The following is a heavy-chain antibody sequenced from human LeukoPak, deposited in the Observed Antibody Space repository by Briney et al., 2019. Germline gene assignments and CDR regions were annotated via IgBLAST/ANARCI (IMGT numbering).Heavy chain of an antibody. CDR2: INTNSGGT. J-gene: IGHJ4*02. V-gene: IGHV1-2*02. CDR1: GYTFTGYY. Sequence: ASVKLSCKASGYTFTGYYMCWVRHAPGQGLERMGWINTNSGGTNYAQKFQGRVTMTRDTSISAVYMELSRLRSDDTAVYYCARDGTGVYNLVQYWGQGTLVTVSS. CDR3: ARDGTGVYNLVQY. D-gene: IGHD5-24*01.